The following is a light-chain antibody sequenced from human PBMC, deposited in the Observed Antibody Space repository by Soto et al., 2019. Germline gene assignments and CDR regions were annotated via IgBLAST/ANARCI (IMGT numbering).Light chain of an antibody. J-gene: IGLJ2*01. V-gene: IGLV6-57*04. CDR1: SGSIASNY. CDR2: EDN. Sequence: NFMLTQPHSVSESPGKTVTISCTRSSGSIASNYVQWYQQRPGSAPTTVIYEDNQRPSGVHDRFSGSIDSSSNSASLTISGLKTEDEADYYCQSYDSSNSVVFGGGTKLTVL. CDR3: QSYDSSNSVV.